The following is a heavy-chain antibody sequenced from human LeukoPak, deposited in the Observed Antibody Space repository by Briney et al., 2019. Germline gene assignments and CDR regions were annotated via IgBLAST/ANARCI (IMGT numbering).Heavy chain of an antibody. Sequence: SVKVSCKASVGTFSSYAISWVRQAPGQGLEWMGGIIPIFGAANYAQKLQGRVSMTTDTSTGTAYMELRSLRSDDTAVYYCARAKRYYYDSSGSQSFYFDYWGQGTLVTVSS. V-gene: IGHV1-69*05. J-gene: IGHJ4*02. D-gene: IGHD3-22*01. CDR3: ARAKRYYYDSSGSQSFYFDY. CDR1: VGTFSSYA. CDR2: IIPIFGAA.